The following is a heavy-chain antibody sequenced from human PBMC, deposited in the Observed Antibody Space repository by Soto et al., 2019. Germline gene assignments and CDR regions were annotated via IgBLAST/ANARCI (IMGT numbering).Heavy chain of an antibody. V-gene: IGHV1-8*01. D-gene: IGHD4-17*01. CDR2: MNPNSGNT. CDR1: GYTFTSYD. CDR3: ARSPRIEYGGHALTHQY. J-gene: IGHJ4*02. Sequence: QVQLVQSGAEVKKPGASVKVSCKASGYTFTSYDINWVRQATGQGLEWMGWMNPNSGNTGYAQKFQGRVTMTRNTSISTAYMELSSLRSEDTAVYYCARSPRIEYGGHALTHQYWGQGTLVTVSS.